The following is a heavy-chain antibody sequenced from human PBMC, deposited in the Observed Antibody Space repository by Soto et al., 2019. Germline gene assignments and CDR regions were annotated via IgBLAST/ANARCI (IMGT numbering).Heavy chain of an antibody. CDR3: ARVVGAAADY. Sequence: ESGPTLVNPTQTLTLTCTFSGFSLSTSGMCVSWIRQPPGKALEWLALIDWDDDKYYTPSLRTRLTISKVTSKNQVVLTMTNMDPVDTATYYCARVVGAAADYWGQGTLVTVSS. V-gene: IGHV2-70*01. J-gene: IGHJ4*02. D-gene: IGHD1-26*01. CDR1: GFSLSTSGMC. CDR2: IDWDDDK.